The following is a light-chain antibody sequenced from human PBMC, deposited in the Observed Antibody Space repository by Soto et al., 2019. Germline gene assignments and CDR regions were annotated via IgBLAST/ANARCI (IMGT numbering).Light chain of an antibody. CDR3: AAWDGSLNGLYV. CDR1: SSNVGSLS. Sequence: QSVLTQAPSASGXPGXRXTIXXSGSSSNVGSLSVDWYQHLPGTAPKLLIHSNYQRPSGVPDRFSGSKSGTSASLAINGLQSEDEADYYCAAWDGSLNGLYVFGTGTKLTVL. CDR2: SNY. V-gene: IGLV1-44*01. J-gene: IGLJ1*01.